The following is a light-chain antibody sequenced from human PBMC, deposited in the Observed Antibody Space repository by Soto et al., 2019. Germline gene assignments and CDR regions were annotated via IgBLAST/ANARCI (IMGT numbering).Light chain of an antibody. Sequence: QTVVTQVPSFSVSPGRTVTLTCGLSSGSVSTTYYPTWYQQTPGQAPRTLIYSTDTRSSGVPDRFSGSILGNKAALTITGAQADDESDYYCVLYMGRGIWVFGVGTKVTVL. CDR1: SGSVSTTYY. J-gene: IGLJ3*02. CDR3: VLYMGRGIWV. CDR2: STD. V-gene: IGLV8-61*01.